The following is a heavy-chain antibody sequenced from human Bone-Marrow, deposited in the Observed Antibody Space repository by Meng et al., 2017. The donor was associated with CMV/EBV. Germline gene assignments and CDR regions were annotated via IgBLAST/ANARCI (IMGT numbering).Heavy chain of an antibody. J-gene: IGHJ3*02. D-gene: IGHD5-12*01. CDR3: AKEGDFMATISAFDI. CDR2: ISGSGGST. CDR1: GFTFSSYG. V-gene: IGHV3-23*01. Sequence: GGSLRLSCAASGFTFSSYGMNWVRQAPGKGLEWVSAISGSGGSTYYADSVKGRFTISRDNSKNTLYLQMNSLRAEDTAVYYCAKEGDFMATISAFDIWVQGTMVTVSS.